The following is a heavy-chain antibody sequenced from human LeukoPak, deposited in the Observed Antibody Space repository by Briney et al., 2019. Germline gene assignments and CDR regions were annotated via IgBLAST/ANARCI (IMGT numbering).Heavy chain of an antibody. CDR3: TRYNNDHFDY. V-gene: IGHV3-33*01. J-gene: IGHJ4*02. Sequence: GGSLRLSCAGSGFTFGGYGMHWFRQTPGKGLEWVAVIAYDGSRAFYADSVKGRFTISRDNSKNTMSVQMDDLRAEDTAVYYCTRYNNDHFDYWGQGALVTVSS. D-gene: IGHD1-14*01. CDR1: GFTFGGYG. CDR2: IAYDGSRA.